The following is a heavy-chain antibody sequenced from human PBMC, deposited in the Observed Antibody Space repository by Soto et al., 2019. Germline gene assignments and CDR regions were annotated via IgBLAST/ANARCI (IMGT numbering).Heavy chain of an antibody. J-gene: IGHJ6*02. CDR1: GYTLTELS. Sequence: ASVKVSCKVSGYTLTELSMHWVRQSPGKGLEWMGGFDPEDGETIYAQKFQGRVTMTEDTSTDTAYMELSSLRSEDTAVYYCATVNYYGSGSDYYYYGMDVWGQGTTVTVSS. D-gene: IGHD3-10*01. CDR3: ATVNYYGSGSDYYYYGMDV. V-gene: IGHV1-24*01. CDR2: FDPEDGET.